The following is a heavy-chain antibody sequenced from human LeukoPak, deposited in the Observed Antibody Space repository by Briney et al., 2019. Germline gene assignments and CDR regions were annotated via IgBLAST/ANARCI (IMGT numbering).Heavy chain of an antibody. CDR3: ARGSLTMIVVVNRSFDY. J-gene: IGHJ4*02. Sequence: GGSLRLSCAASGFTFSTYAMHWVRQAPGKGLEWVAIISYDGTNKYYADSVKGRFTISRDSSKNTLYLQMNSLRAEDTAVYYCARGSLTMIVVVNRSFDYWGQGTLVTVSS. D-gene: IGHD3-22*01. V-gene: IGHV3-30-3*01. CDR1: GFTFSTYA. CDR2: ISYDGTNK.